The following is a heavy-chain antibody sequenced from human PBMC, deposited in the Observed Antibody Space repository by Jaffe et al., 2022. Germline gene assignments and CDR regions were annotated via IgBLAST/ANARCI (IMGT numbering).Heavy chain of an antibody. CDR3: ARDAYDILPLGAFDI. D-gene: IGHD3-9*01. CDR2: IIPILGIA. CDR1: GGTFSSYT. V-gene: IGHV1-69*08. Sequence: QVQLVQSGAEVKKPGSSVKVSCKASGGTFSSYTISWVRQAPGQGLEWMGRIIPILGIANYAQKFQGRVTITADKSTSTAYMELSSLRSEDTAVYYCARDAYDILPLGAFDIWGQGTMVTVSS. J-gene: IGHJ3*02.